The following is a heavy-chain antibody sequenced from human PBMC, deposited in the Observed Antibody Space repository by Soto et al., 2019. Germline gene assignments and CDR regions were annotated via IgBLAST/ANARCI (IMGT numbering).Heavy chain of an antibody. CDR2: IYHSGST. J-gene: IGHJ4*02. V-gene: IGHV4-30-2*01. D-gene: IGHD3-22*01. CDR3: ASYSSGYYGPFDY. CDR1: GGSISSGGYS. Sequence: SETLSLTCAVSGGSISSGGYSWSWIRQPPGKGLEWIGYIYHSGSTYYNPSLKSRVTISVDRSKNQFSLKLSSVTAADTAVYYCASYSSGYYGPFDYWGQGTLVTVSS.